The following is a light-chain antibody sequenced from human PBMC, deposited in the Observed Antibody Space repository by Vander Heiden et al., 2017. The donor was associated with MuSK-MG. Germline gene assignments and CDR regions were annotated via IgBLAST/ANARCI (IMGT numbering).Light chain of an antibody. CDR1: SSDVGSYNL. Sequence: QSALTQPASVSGSPGQSNTISCTGTSSDVGSYNLVSWYHQHPGKAPKRMIYEGSKRPSGVSNRFSGSKSGNTASLTISGLQAEDEADYDCCSYAGSSTFRGFGGGT. CDR3: CSYAGSSTFRG. CDR2: EGS. V-gene: IGLV2-23*03. J-gene: IGLJ3*02.